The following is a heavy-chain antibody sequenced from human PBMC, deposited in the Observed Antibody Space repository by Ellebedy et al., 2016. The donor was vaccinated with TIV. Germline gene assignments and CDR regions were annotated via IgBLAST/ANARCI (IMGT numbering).Heavy chain of an antibody. D-gene: IGHD3-22*01. CDR3: AHYYDSSGYYGVLGWFDP. CDR2: IYWDDDK. J-gene: IGHJ5*02. Sequence: SGPTLVKPTQTLTLTCTFSGFSLSTSGVGVGWIRQPPGKALERLALIYWDDDKRYSPSLKSRLTITKDTSKNQVVLTMTNMDPVDTATYYCAHYYDSSGYYGVLGWFDPWGQGTLVTVSS. V-gene: IGHV2-5*02. CDR1: GFSLSTSGVG.